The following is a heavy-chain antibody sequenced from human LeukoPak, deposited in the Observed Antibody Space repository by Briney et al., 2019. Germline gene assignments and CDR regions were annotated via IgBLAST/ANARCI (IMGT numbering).Heavy chain of an antibody. CDR2: FDPEDGET. CDR1: GYTLTELS. Sequence: ASVKASCKVSGYTLTELSMHWVRQAPGKGLEWMGGFDPEDGETIYAQKFQGRVTMTEDTSTDTAYMELSSLRSEDTAVYYCATGYGSGRYWSFDYWGQGTLVTVSS. V-gene: IGHV1-24*01. J-gene: IGHJ4*02. CDR3: ATGYGSGRYWSFDY. D-gene: IGHD3-10*01.